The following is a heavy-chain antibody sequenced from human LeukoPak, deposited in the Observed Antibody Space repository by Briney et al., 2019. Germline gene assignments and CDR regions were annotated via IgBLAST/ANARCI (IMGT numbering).Heavy chain of an antibody. CDR1: GFTFSSYA. CDR2: ISGSGGST. Sequence: GGSLRLSCAASGFTFSSYAMSWVRQAPGKGLEWVSAISGSGGSTYYADSVKGRFTISRDNSKNTLYLRMNSLRAEDTAVYYCAKQGRDWLRDYYYMDVWGKGTTVTISS. D-gene: IGHD3-9*01. V-gene: IGHV3-23*01. CDR3: AKQGRDWLRDYYYMDV. J-gene: IGHJ6*03.